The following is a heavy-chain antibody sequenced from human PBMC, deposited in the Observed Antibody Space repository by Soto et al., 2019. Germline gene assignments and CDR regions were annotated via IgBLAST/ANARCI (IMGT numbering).Heavy chain of an antibody. V-gene: IGHV4-4*02. Sequence: QVQLQESGPGLVKPSGTLSLTCAVSGASISSNHWWSWVRQPPGKGLEWIGEIYHSGSTNYNPSLKSRVTISVDKSNNQFSLKLSSVTAADTAIYYCARDLTNEGWRGDFFDYWGQGTLVAVSS. CDR3: ARDLTNEGWRGDFFDY. J-gene: IGHJ4*02. CDR1: GASISSNHW. D-gene: IGHD6-19*01. CDR2: IYHSGST.